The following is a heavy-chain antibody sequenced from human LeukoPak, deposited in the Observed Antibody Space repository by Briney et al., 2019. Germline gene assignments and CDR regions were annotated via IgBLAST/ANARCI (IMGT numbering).Heavy chain of an antibody. D-gene: IGHD3-10*01. V-gene: IGHV3-21*01. CDR3: ARGSLLWFGELFIDY. J-gene: IGHJ4*02. CDR2: ISSSSSYI. Sequence: NPGGSRRLSCAASGFTFSSYSMNWVRQAPGKGLEWVSSISSSSSYIYYADSVKGRFTISRDNAKNSLYLQMNSLRAEDTAVYYCARGSLLWFGELFIDYWGQGTLVTVSS. CDR1: GFTFSSYS.